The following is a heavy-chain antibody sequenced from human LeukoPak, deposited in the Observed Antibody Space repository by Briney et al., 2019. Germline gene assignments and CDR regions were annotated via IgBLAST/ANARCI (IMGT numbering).Heavy chain of an antibody. J-gene: IGHJ4*02. D-gene: IGHD6-13*01. CDR1: GLTFSSFA. CDR2: ISGSGGST. V-gene: IGHV3-23*01. CDR3: AKSVGIAAAGRVS. Sequence: GGSLRLSCAASGLTFSSFAMSWVRQAPGKGLEWVSAISGSGGSTYYADSVKGRFTISRDNSKNTLYLQMNSLRAEDTAVYYCAKSVGIAAAGRVSWGQGTLVTVSS.